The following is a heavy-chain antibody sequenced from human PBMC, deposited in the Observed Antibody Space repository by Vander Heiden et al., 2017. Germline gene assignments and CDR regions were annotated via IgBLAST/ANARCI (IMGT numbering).Heavy chain of an antibody. CDR3: AQDGSGAYPWYFDL. V-gene: IGHV2-26*01. D-gene: IGHD3-10*01. CDR2: ILSNNKK. J-gene: IGHJ2*01. Sequence: QVTLKESGPALVKPTETLRLTCTVSGFSLSNARMGVSWIRQPPGKALEWLAHILSNNKKSYTTSLKSRLTISKDTSKSQVVLTMTNMNPVDTAAYYCAQDGSGAYPWYFDLWGRGTLVTVSS. CDR1: GFSLSNARMG.